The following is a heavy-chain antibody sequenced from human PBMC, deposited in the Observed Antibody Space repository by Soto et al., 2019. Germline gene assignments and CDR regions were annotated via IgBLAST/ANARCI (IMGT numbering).Heavy chain of an antibody. CDR2: IWYDGSNK. D-gene: IGHD2-15*01. V-gene: IGHV3-33*01. J-gene: IGHJ4*02. CDR3: ARDGYCSGGSCYPYYFGY. CDR1: GFTFSSYG. Sequence: PGGSLRLSCAASGFTFSSYGMHWVRQAPGKGLEWVAVIWYDGSNKYYADSVKGRFTISRDNSKNTLYLQMNSLRAEDTAVYYCARDGYCSGGSCYPYYFGYWGQGTLVTVSS.